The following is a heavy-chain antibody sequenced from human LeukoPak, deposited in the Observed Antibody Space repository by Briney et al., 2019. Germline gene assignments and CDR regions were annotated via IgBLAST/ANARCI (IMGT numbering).Heavy chain of an antibody. V-gene: IGHV1-18*01. CDR3: ARMGDWGKEDASDI. J-gene: IGHJ3*02. CDR1: GYTFTIYG. D-gene: IGHD7-27*01. CDR2: ISTHNGNT. Sequence: ASVKVSCKASGYTFTIYGISWVRQAPGQGLEWMGLISTHNGNTNYAQKLQGRVTMTTDTSTSTSYMELRSLRSDDTAVYFCARMGDWGKEDASDIWGQGTMVTVSS.